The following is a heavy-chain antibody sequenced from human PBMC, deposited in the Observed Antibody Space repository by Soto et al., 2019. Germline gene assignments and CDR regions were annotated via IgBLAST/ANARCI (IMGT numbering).Heavy chain of an antibody. CDR2: IYYSGST. V-gene: IGHV4-59*12. Sequence: PSETLSLTCTVSGGSISSYYWSWIRQPPGKGLEWIGYIYYSGSTNYNPSLKSRVTISVDNSRNTLYLQMNSLRAEDTAVYYCAKDVRPDGYWDLDYWGQGTPVTVSS. CDR3: AKDVRPDGYWDLDY. J-gene: IGHJ4*02. D-gene: IGHD5-12*01. CDR1: GGSISSYY.